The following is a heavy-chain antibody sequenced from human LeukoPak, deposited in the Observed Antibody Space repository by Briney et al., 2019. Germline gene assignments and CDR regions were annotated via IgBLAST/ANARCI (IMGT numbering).Heavy chain of an antibody. Sequence: ASVKVSCKASGYTFTSYGISWVRQAPGQGLEWMGWISAYNGNTNYAQKLQGRVTMTTDTSTSTAYMELRSLRSDDTAVYYCARVPPEWELLDMGSPNGMDVWGQGTTVTVSS. CDR3: ARVPPEWELLDMGSPNGMDV. CDR1: GYTFTSYG. CDR2: ISAYNGNT. D-gene: IGHD1-26*01. J-gene: IGHJ6*02. V-gene: IGHV1-18*01.